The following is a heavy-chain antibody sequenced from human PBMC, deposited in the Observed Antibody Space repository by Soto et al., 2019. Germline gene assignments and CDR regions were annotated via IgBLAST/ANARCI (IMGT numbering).Heavy chain of an antibody. V-gene: IGHV3-33*01. J-gene: IGHJ4*02. CDR1: GFTFSSHG. CDR3: ARWGPDKVLDY. Sequence: QVQLVESGGGVVQPGRSLRVSCAASGFTFSSHGMHWVRQAPGKGLEWMAVIWYDGSNKYYGESVKDRFIISRDNSKNTVDLQMNSLRAEDTAIYYCARWGPDKVLDYWGQGTLVTVSS. D-gene: IGHD3-16*01. CDR2: IWYDGSNK.